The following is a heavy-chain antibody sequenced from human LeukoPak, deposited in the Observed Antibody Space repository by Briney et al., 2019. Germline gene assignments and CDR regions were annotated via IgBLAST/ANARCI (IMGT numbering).Heavy chain of an antibody. CDR1: GYSISSGYY. V-gene: IGHV4-38-2*02. Sequence: PSETLSLTCTVSGYSISSGYYWGWIRQPPGKGLEWIGSIYHSGSTYYNPSLKSRVTISVDTSKNQFSLKLSSVTAADTAVYYCARGGESSIDYWGQGTLVTVSS. D-gene: IGHD2-2*01. CDR2: IYHSGST. J-gene: IGHJ4*02. CDR3: ARGGESSIDY.